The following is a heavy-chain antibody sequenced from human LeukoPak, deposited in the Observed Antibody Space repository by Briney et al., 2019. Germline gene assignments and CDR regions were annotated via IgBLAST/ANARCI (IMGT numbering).Heavy chain of an antibody. CDR1: GGSITSYY. Sequence: SETLSLTCTVSGGSITSYYWSWIRQPPGKGPQWIGYIYYSGSTNYNPSLKSRVTISVDTSKNQFSLKLSSVTAADTAVYYCARPISSGRAFDFDYWGQGTLVTVSS. CDR2: IYYSGST. J-gene: IGHJ4*02. CDR3: ARPISSGRAFDFDY. V-gene: IGHV4-59*08. D-gene: IGHD6-19*01.